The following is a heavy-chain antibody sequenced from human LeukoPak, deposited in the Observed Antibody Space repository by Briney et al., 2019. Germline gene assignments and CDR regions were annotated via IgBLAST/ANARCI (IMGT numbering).Heavy chain of an antibody. V-gene: IGHV3-21*04. J-gene: IGHJ4*02. Sequence: GGSLRLSCAASGFTFSSYTMNWVRQAPGKGLEWVSSISTSSSYIYYADSVKGRFTISRDNSKNTLYLQMNSLRAEDTAVYYCAKDPDCTSGICYTFFDYWGQGTLVTVSS. CDR2: ISTSSSYI. D-gene: IGHD2-8*01. CDR1: GFTFSSYT. CDR3: AKDPDCTSGICYTFFDY.